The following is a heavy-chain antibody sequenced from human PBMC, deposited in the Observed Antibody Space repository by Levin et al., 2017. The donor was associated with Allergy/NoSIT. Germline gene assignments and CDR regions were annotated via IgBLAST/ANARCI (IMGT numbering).Heavy chain of an antibody. J-gene: IGHJ5*02. CDR3: ARVSTPYYNNVFDP. D-gene: IGHD3-9*01. CDR2: VHHTENT. Sequence: SQTLSLTCAVSGDSISSGGYSWSWVRQPPGKGLEWIGYVHHTENTYYNPSLKSRVIISVDKSKNHFSLRLTSVTAADTAIYFCARVSTPYYNNVFDPWGQGTLVTVSS. CDR1: GDSISSGGYS. V-gene: IGHV4-30-2*01.